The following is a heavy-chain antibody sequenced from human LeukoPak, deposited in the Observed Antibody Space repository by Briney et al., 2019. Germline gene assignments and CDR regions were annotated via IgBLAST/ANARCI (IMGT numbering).Heavy chain of an antibody. J-gene: IGHJ2*01. Sequence: PGGSLRLSCAASGFTFDDYAMHWVRQAPGKGLEWVSGISWNSGSIGYADSVKGRFTISRDNAKNSLYLQMNSLRAEDTALYYCAKDSAPPARAAAPRVWYFDLWGRGTLVTVSS. V-gene: IGHV3-9*01. CDR1: GFTFDDYA. D-gene: IGHD6-6*01. CDR2: ISWNSGSI. CDR3: AKDSAPPARAAAPRVWYFDL.